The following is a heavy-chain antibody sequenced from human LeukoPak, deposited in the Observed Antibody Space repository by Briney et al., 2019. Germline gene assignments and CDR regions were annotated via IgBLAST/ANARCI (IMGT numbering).Heavy chain of an antibody. V-gene: IGHV3-23*01. CDR1: GFMFSNYA. Sequence: GGSLRLSCAATGFMFSNYAMSWVRQAPGKGLEWVSAISGSGGTTYYADSVKGRFTISRDNSRNTLYLQMNSPRVEDTAVYYCAKANYGSGTYRPFDYWGQGTLVTVSS. CDR3: AKANYGSGTYRPFDY. CDR2: ISGSGGTT. J-gene: IGHJ4*02. D-gene: IGHD3-10*01.